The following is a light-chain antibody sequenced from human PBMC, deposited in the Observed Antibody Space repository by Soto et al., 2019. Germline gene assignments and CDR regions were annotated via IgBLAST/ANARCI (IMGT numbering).Light chain of an antibody. Sequence: QAVVTQPPSVSGAPGQRVTISCTGSSSNIGAGYDVHWYQQLPGTAPKLLIYGNSNRPSGVPDRFSGSKSGTSASLAITGLQAEDDADYYCQSYDSSLSGPYYVFGTGTKLTVL. CDR1: SSNIGAGYD. V-gene: IGLV1-40*01. CDR3: QSYDSSLSGPYYV. J-gene: IGLJ1*01. CDR2: GNS.